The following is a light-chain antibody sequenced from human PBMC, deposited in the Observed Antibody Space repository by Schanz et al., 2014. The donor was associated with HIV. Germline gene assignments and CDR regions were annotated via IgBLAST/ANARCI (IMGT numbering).Light chain of an antibody. CDR3: GSCSTTNTCT. Sequence: QSALTQPASVSGSPGQSITISCTGTSSDVGGYNYVSWYQQHPGKAPKLMIYDVSNRPSGVSNRFSGSKSGNTASLTISGLQAEDEADYYCGSCSTTNTCTFGGGTKLTVL. CDR2: DVS. V-gene: IGLV2-14*03. J-gene: IGLJ3*02. CDR1: SSDVGGYNY.